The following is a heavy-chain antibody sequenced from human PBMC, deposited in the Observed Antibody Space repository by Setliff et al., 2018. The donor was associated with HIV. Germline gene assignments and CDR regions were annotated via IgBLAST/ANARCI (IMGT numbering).Heavy chain of an antibody. CDR2: INPSGGST. J-gene: IGHJ4*02. D-gene: IGHD6-13*01. CDR3: ATLSPTRQYSSSWYHFDY. V-gene: IGHV1-46*01. Sequence: ASVKVSCKASGYTFTSYYMHWVRQAPGRGLEWMGIINPSGGSTSYAQKFQGSVTMTRDTSTSTVYMELSSLRSEDTAVYYCATLSPTRQYSSSWYHFDYWGQGTLVTVSS. CDR1: GYTFTSYY.